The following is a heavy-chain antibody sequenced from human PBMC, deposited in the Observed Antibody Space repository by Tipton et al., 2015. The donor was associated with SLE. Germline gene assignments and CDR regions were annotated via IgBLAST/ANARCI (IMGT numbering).Heavy chain of an antibody. CDR1: GYTFTSYG. D-gene: IGHD5-12*01. CDR3: ARATKQVVATSRNAFDI. Sequence: QSGAEVKKPGASVKVSCKASGYTFTSYGISWVRQAPGQGLEWVGWISAYNGNTNYAQKLQGRVTMTTDTSTSTAYMELRSLRSEDTAVYYCARATKQVVATSRNAFDIWGQGTMVTVSS. CDR2: ISAYNGNT. V-gene: IGHV1-18*01. J-gene: IGHJ3*02.